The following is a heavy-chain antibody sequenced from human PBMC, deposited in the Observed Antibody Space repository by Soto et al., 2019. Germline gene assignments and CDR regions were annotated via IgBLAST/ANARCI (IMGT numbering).Heavy chain of an antibody. CDR3: ARDRGSYFDY. V-gene: IGHV3-33*01. CDR2: ILYDGSDK. Sequence: QVHLVESGGGVVQPGRSLRLSCAASGFTFSYSGMHWVRQAAGKGLDWVALILYDGSDKYYADSVKGRFTISRDNSKNTLYLQMSSLRVEDTAVYYCARDRGSYFDYWGQGTLVTVSS. J-gene: IGHJ4*02. CDR1: GFTFSYSG. D-gene: IGHD1-26*01.